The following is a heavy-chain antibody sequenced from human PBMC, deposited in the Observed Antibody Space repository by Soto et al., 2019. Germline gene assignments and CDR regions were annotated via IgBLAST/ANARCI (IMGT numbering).Heavy chain of an antibody. D-gene: IGHD6-6*01. Sequence: QVQLQESGPGLVKPSETLSLTCTVSGGSISSYYWSWIRQPPGKGLEWIGYIYYSGSTNYNPSLKSRVTISVDTSKNQFSLKLSSVTAADTAVYYCARDGRALIAARPADYYYYGMDVWGQGTTVTVSS. CDR3: ARDGRALIAARPADYYYYGMDV. CDR1: GGSISSYY. CDR2: IYYSGST. V-gene: IGHV4-59*01. J-gene: IGHJ6*02.